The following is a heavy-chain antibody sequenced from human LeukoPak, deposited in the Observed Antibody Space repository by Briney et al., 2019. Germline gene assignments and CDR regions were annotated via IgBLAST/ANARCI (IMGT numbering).Heavy chain of an antibody. Sequence: PGGSLRLSCAASGFTFSSYAMHWVRQAPGKGLEWVAVISYDGSNKYYADSVKGRFTISRDNSKNTLYLQMNSLRAEDTAVYYCAREEVDTMIVGTGPADYWGQGTLVTVSS. CDR3: AREEVDTMIVGTGPADY. CDR1: GFTFSSYA. D-gene: IGHD3-22*01. V-gene: IGHV3-30-3*01. CDR2: ISYDGSNK. J-gene: IGHJ4*02.